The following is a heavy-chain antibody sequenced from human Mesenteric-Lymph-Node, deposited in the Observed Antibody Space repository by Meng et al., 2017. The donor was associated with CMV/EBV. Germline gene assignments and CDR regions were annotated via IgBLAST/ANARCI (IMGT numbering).Heavy chain of an antibody. Sequence: ASVKVSCKASGYTFTSYDINWVRQATGQGLEWMGWISAYTGNTKYAQKLQGRVTMTTDTSTGTAYMEVRSLKSDDTALYYCARGAVELERGDYYGMDVWGQGTTVTVSS. V-gene: IGHV1-18*01. D-gene: IGHD1-1*01. CDR1: GYTFTSYD. CDR2: ISAYTGNT. J-gene: IGHJ6*02. CDR3: ARGAVELERGDYYGMDV.